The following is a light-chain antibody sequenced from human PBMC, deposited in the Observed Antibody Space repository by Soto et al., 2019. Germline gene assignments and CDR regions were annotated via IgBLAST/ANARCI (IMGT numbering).Light chain of an antibody. CDR2: EAS. J-gene: IGKJ1*01. CDR3: QQSHNWPRT. Sequence: EIVLTQSPGTLSLSPGERATLSCRASRSVTTFLAWYQQRPGQAPRLLISEASNRAAGIPARFSGSGSGTDFTLTISSREPEDFAVYYCQQSHNWPRTFGQGTKVEIK. CDR1: RSVTTF. V-gene: IGKV3-11*01.